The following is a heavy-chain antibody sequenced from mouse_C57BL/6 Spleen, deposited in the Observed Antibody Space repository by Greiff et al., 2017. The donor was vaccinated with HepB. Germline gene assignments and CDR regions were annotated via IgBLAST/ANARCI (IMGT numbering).Heavy chain of an antibody. D-gene: IGHD4-1*01. V-gene: IGHV7-3*01. J-gene: IGHJ2*01. CDR2: IRNKANGYTT. CDR3: ARSPNWAFDY. Sequence: DVHLVESGGGLVQPGGSLSLSCAASGFTFTDYYMSWVRQPPGKALEWLGFIRNKANGYTTEYSASVKGRFTISRDNSQSILYLQMNALRAEDSATYYCARSPNWAFDYWGQGTTLTVSS. CDR1: GFTFTDYY.